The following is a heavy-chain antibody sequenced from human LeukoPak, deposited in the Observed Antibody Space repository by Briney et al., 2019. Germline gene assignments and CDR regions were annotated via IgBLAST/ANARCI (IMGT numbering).Heavy chain of an antibody. J-gene: IGHJ4*02. CDR3: AKRGDYGDYAGPFDY. CDR2: IRYDGSNK. V-gene: IGHV3-30*02. CDR1: GFTLSSYG. D-gene: IGHD4-17*01. Sequence: GGSLRLSCAASGFTLSSYGMHWVRQAPGKGLEWVAFIRYDGSNKYYADSVKGRFTISRDNSKNTLYLQMNSLRAEDTAVYYCAKRGDYGDYAGPFDYWGQGTLVTVSS.